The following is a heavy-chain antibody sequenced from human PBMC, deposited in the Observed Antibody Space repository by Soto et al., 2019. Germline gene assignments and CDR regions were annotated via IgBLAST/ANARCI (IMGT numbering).Heavy chain of an antibody. V-gene: IGHV1-69*06. Sequence: QVQLVQSGAEVKKPGSSVKVSCKASGGTFSSYAISWVRQAPGQGLEWMGGIIPIFCTANYAQKFQGRVTSNADKSTSTAYMELSSLRSEDTAVYYWASGSSGGIAYAFDIWGQGTMVTVSS. CDR1: GGTFSSYA. J-gene: IGHJ3*02. D-gene: IGHD6-19*01. CDR3: ASGSSGGIAYAFDI. CDR2: IIPIFCTA.